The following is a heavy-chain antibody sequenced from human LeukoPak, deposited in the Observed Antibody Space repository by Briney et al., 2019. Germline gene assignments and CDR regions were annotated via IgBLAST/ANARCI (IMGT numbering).Heavy chain of an antibody. D-gene: IGHD2-2*02. V-gene: IGHV1-69*04. Sequence: ASVKVSCKASGGTFSSYAISWVRQAPGQGLEWMGRIIPIFGIANYAQKFQGRVTITADKSTSTAYMELSGLRSEDTAVYYCAREDCSSTSCYTGWFDPWGQGTLVTVSS. J-gene: IGHJ5*02. CDR3: AREDCSSTSCYTGWFDP. CDR2: IIPIFGIA. CDR1: GGTFSSYA.